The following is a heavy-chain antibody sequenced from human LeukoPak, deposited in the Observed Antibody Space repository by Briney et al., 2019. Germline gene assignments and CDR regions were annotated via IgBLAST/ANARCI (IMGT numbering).Heavy chain of an antibody. CDR3: ARDPLLSGSYQTNAY. CDR1: GYTFTGYG. V-gene: IGHV1-18*01. CDR2: ISTYNDNT. D-gene: IGHD1-26*01. Sequence: ASVKVSCKASGYTFTGYGISWVRQAPGQGLEWMGWISTYNDNTNYVQKVQGRVTMATDTSTSTAYMELRSLRSDDTAVYYCARDPLLSGSYQTNAYWGQGTLVTVSS. J-gene: IGHJ4*02.